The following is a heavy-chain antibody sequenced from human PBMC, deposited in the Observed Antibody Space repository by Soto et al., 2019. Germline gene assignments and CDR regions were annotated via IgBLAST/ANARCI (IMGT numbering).Heavy chain of an antibody. V-gene: IGHV3-23*01. CDR1: GFTFSSYA. CDR3: EKVDYGDYGLIDY. CDR2: ISGSGGST. D-gene: IGHD4-17*01. J-gene: IGHJ4*02. Sequence: EVQLLESGGGLVQPGGSLRLSCAASGFTFSSYAMSWVRQAPGKGLEWVSAISGSGGSTYYADSVKGRFTISRDNSKNTLYLQMNSLRAEDTAVYYCEKVDYGDYGLIDYWCQGTLVTVSS.